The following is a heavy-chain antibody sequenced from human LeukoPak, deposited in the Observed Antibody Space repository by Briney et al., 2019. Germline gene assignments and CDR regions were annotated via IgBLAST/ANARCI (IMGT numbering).Heavy chain of an antibody. J-gene: IGHJ6*02. Sequence: GGSLRLSCAASGFTFSDYYMSWIRQAPGKGLEWVSYISSSGSTIYYADSVKGRSTISRDNAKNSLYLQMNSLRAEDTAVYYCARVGGWLARDYADVWGQGTTVTVSS. D-gene: IGHD4-17*01. V-gene: IGHV3-11*01. CDR1: GFTFSDYY. CDR2: ISSSGSTI. CDR3: ARVGGWLARDYADV.